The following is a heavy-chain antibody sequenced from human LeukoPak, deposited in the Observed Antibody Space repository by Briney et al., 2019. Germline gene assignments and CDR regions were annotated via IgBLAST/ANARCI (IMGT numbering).Heavy chain of an antibody. V-gene: IGHV3-23*01. CDR1: RFAFSTYA. CDR2: ISSNGADT. CDR3: ANYRKPQGLDY. D-gene: IGHD1-14*01. Sequence: GGSLRLSCAVSRFAFSTYAMTWVRQAPGQGLEYVSTISSNGADTYYADSVKGRFTISRDNSKNTLYLQMTSLRVEETAVYYCANYRKPQGLDYWGQGTLVTVSS. J-gene: IGHJ4*02.